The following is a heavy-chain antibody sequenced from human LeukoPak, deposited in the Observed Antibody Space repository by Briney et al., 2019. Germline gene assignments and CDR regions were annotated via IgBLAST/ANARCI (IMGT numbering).Heavy chain of an antibody. J-gene: IGHJ4*02. CDR2: ISGDGGST. CDR3: AKDLLYSIGWSASDY. CDR1: GFTFDDYA. Sequence: GGSLRLSCAASGFTFDDYAMHWVRQAPGKGLEWVSLISGDGGSTYYADSVKGRFTISRDNSKNSLYLQMNSLRTEDTALYYCAKDLLYSIGWSASDYWGQGTLFTVSS. V-gene: IGHV3-43*02. D-gene: IGHD6-19*01.